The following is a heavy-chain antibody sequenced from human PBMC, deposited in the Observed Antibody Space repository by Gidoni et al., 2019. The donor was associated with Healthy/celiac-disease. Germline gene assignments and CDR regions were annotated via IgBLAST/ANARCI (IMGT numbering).Heavy chain of an antibody. CDR1: GFPFDDYA. CDR2: ISWNSGSI. J-gene: IGHJ5*02. V-gene: IGHV3-9*01. D-gene: IGHD6-13*01. CDR3: AKGYAGSWYPNWFDP. Sequence: EVQLVESGGGLVQPGRSLRLSCAASGFPFDDYAMHWVRQAPGKGLEWVSGISWNSGSIGYADSVKGRFTISRDNAKNSLYLQMNSLRAEDTALYYCAKGYAGSWYPNWFDPWGQGTLVTVSS.